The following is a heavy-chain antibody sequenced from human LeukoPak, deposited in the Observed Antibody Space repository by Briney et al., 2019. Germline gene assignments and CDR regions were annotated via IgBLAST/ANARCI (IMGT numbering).Heavy chain of an antibody. D-gene: IGHD6-6*01. J-gene: IGHJ4*02. Sequence: PSETLSLTCTVSGGSISSSSYYWGWIRQPPGKGLQWIGSIYYSGSTYYNPSLKSRVTISVDTSKNQFSLKLSSVTAADTAVYYCASRYSSSLHFDYWGQGTLVTVSS. CDR2: IYYSGST. CDR1: GGSISSSSYY. CDR3: ASRYSSSLHFDY. V-gene: IGHV4-39*01.